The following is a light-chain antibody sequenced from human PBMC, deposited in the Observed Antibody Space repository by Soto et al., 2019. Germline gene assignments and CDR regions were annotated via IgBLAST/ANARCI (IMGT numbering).Light chain of an antibody. J-gene: IGKJ5*01. CDR1: QSISSW. CDR3: QQYNSYSAT. V-gene: IGKV1-5*03. CDR2: KAS. Sequence: DIEMTQSPSTLSPSVGDRVTITCRASQSISSWLAWYQQKPGKAPKLLIYKASSLESGVPSRFSGSGSGTDFTLTISSLQPDDFATYYCQQYNSYSATFGQGTRLEIK.